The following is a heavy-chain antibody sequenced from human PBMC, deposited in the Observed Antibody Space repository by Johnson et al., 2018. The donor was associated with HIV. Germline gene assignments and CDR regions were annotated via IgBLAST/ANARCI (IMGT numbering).Heavy chain of an antibody. J-gene: IGHJ3*01. CDR1: GFTFDDYA. CDR3: AKIMSKWSVDDDAFDV. V-gene: IGHV3-9*01. D-gene: IGHD2-15*01. CDR2: ISWTSGSI. Sequence: VQLVESGGVVVQPGGSLRLSCAASGFTFDDYAMHWVRQAPGKGLEWVSGISWTSGSIGYADSVKGRFTISRDNAKNSLYVQMSSLRAEDTAVYYCAKIMSKWSVDDDAFDVWGQGTMVTVSS.